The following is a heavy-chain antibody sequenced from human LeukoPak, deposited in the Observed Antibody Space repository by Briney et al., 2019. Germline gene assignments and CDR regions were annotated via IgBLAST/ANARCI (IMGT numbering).Heavy chain of an antibody. Sequence: TGAALQISCKGAGCAFINYWIGGGRRLPGGGREGRGRIYPGDWDTRYSPSFQGQVTISDDKSNSTASLQWSSLKPSHTGIYYSARGIAQAAVTTFDFWGPGTLLTVSS. CDR2: IYPGDWDT. CDR1: GCAFINYW. J-gene: IGHJ5*01. V-gene: IGHV5-51*01. CDR3: ARGIAQAAVTTFDF. D-gene: IGHD4-11*01.